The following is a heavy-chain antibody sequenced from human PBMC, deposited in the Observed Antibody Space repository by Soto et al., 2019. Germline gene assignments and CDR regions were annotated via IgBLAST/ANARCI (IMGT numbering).Heavy chain of an antibody. J-gene: IGHJ4*02. Sequence: LSLTCTVSGGSISSSSYYWGWIRQPPGKGLEWIGSIYYSGSTYYNPSLKSRVTISVDTSKNQFSLKLSSVTAADTAVYYCASTGYYDILTGYDYWGQGTLVTVSS. D-gene: IGHD3-9*01. V-gene: IGHV4-39*01. CDR3: ASTGYYDILTGYDY. CDR1: GGSISSSSYY. CDR2: IYYSGST.